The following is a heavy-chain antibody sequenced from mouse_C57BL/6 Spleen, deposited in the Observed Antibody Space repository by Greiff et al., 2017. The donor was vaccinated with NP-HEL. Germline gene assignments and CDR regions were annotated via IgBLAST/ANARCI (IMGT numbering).Heavy chain of an antibody. D-gene: IGHD2-10*02. CDR3: ARGPSGDY. CDR1: GYTFTSYW. Sequence: VQLQQPGAELVMPGASVKLSCKASGYTFTSYWMHWVKQRPGQGLEWIGEIDPSDSYTNYNQKFKGKSTLTVDKSSSTAYMQLSSLTSEDSAVYYCARGPSGDYWGQGTTLTVSS. CDR2: IDPSDSYT. J-gene: IGHJ2*01. V-gene: IGHV1-69*01.